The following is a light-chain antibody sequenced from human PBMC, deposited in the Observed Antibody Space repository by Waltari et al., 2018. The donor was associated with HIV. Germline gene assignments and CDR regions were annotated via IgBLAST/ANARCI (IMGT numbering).Light chain of an antibody. CDR3: CSYAGSFSLV. J-gene: IGLJ2*01. V-gene: IGLV2-11*01. Sequence: QSALTQSRSVSGSPGQSVTISCTGSRSDIGSYKYVSWYQQHQGKAPKLILYDVSQRPSRVPSRFAGSKFGNTASLTIAGLQAEDEADYYCCSYAGSFSLVFGGGTELTVL. CDR2: DVS. CDR1: RSDIGSYKY.